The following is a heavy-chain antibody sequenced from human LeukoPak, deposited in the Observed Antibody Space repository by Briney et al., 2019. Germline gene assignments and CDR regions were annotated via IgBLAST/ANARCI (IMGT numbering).Heavy chain of an antibody. J-gene: IGHJ3*02. CDR3: ARDSGGYSYGTDAFDI. V-gene: IGHV4-30-2*01. D-gene: IGHD5-18*01. Sequence: SQTLSLTCAVSGGSISSGGYSWSWIRQPPGKGLEWIGYIYHSGSTYYNPSLKSRVTISVDRSKNQFSLKLSSVTAADTAVYYCARDSGGYSYGTDAFDIWGQETMVTVSS. CDR2: IYHSGST. CDR1: GGSISSGGYS.